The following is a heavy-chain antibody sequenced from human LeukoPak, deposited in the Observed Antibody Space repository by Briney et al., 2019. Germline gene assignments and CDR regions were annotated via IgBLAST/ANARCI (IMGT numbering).Heavy chain of an antibody. CDR2: IYYSGST. Sequence: SETLSLTCTASGGSISSSSYYWGWIRQPPGKGLEWIGSIYYSGSTYYNPSLKSRVTISVDTSKNQFSLKLSSVTAADTAVYYCARVGHYGSGSYAYWGQGTLVTVSS. V-gene: IGHV4-39*07. J-gene: IGHJ4*02. CDR1: GGSISSSSYY. D-gene: IGHD3-10*01. CDR3: ARVGHYGSGSYAY.